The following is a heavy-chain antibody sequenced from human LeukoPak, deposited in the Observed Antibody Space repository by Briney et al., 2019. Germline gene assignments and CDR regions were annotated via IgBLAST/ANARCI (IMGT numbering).Heavy chain of an antibody. V-gene: IGHV4-34*01. CDR1: GGSFSGYY. CDR2: INHSGST. J-gene: IGHJ1*01. CDR3: ASYYDSSGYYRGRQH. Sequence: PSETLSLTCAVYGGSFSGYYWSWFRQPPGKGLEWIGEINHSGSTNYNPSLKSRVTISVDTSKNQFSLKLSSVTAADTAVYYCASYYDSSGYYRGRQHWGQGTLVTVSS. D-gene: IGHD3-22*01.